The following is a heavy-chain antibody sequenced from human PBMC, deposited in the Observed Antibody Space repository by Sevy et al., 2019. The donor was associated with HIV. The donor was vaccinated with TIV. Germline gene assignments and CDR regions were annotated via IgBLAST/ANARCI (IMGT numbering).Heavy chain of an antibody. D-gene: IGHD2-15*01. J-gene: IGHJ4*02. CDR3: ARALYSSDSN. V-gene: IGHV3-7*01. Sequence: GGSLRLSCAASGFTFNTYWMTWVRQAPGKGLEWVANINQDESEKHYVDSVKGRFTISRDNANNSLYLQMNSLRVEDTAVYYCARALYSSDSNWGQGTLVNVSS. CDR1: GFTFNTYW. CDR2: INQDESEK.